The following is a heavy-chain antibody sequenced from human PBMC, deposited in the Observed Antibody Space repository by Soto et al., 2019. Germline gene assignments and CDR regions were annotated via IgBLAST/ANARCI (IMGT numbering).Heavy chain of an antibody. CDR2: ISWNSGSI. J-gene: IGHJ6*02. CDR3: EKDAFIMVREVINYYGIAV. CDR1: GFTFDDYA. Sequence: GGSLRLCCAASGFTFDDYAMHWVRQAPGKGLEWVSGISWNSGSIGYADSVKGRFTISRDNAKNSLYLQMNSLRAEDTALYYCEKDAFIMVREVINYYGIAVRAQRTTVTVS. V-gene: IGHV3-9*01. D-gene: IGHD3-10*01.